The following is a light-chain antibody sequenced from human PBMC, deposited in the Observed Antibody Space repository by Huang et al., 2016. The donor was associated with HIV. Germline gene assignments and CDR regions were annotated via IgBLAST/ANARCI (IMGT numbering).Light chain of an antibody. CDR3: QQYASSPRT. V-gene: IGKV3-20*01. CDR1: QSVNSLF. J-gene: IGKJ2*01. CDR2: GAS. Sequence: EIVLTQSPGTLSVSPGERATLTCRPSQSVNSLFLALYQQRPGPPPRLLLYGASYQATGVPDRFRGGGSGTNFSLTISRLEPEDFAVYFCQQYASSPRTFGQGTRLDIK.